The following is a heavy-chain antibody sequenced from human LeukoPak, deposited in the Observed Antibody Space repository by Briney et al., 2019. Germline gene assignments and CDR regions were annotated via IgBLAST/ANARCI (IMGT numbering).Heavy chain of an antibody. V-gene: IGHV4-30-2*01. CDR3: ARKEDYGDNWFDP. CDR2: IYHSGST. J-gene: IGHJ5*02. Sequence: PSETLSLTCAVYGGSFSGYSWSWIRQPPGKGLEWIGYIYHSGSTYYNPSLKSRVTISVDRSKNQFSLKLSSVTAADTAVYYCARKEDYGDNWFDPWGQGTLVTVSS. CDR1: GGSFSGYS. D-gene: IGHD4-17*01.